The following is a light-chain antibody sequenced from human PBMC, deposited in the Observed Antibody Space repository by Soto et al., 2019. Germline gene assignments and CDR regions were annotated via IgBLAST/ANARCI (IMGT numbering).Light chain of an antibody. J-gene: IGLJ3*02. V-gene: IGLV2-11*01. CDR2: DVS. CDR3: GSYAGSSLWV. CDR1: SSDVGGHNL. Sequence: QSALTQPRSVSGSPGQSVTISCTGTSSDVGGHNLVSSYQQHPGNATKLVIYDVSKWPSGVPDRFFGSKSGNTASLTISGLQAEDDADYYCGSYAGSSLWVFGGGTKLTVL.